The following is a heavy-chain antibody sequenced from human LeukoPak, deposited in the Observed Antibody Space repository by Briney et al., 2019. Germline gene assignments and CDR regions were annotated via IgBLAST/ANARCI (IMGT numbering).Heavy chain of an antibody. Sequence: SETLSLTCTVSGGSISSYYWSWIRQPPGKGLEWIGYIYYSGSTNYNPSLKSRVTISVDTSKNQFSLKLSSVTAADTAVYYCESHSLRYRSGGSCYIDYWGQGTLVTVSS. CDR3: ESHSLRYRSGGSCYIDY. CDR1: GGSISSYY. V-gene: IGHV4-59*08. CDR2: IYYSGST. D-gene: IGHD2-15*01. J-gene: IGHJ4*02.